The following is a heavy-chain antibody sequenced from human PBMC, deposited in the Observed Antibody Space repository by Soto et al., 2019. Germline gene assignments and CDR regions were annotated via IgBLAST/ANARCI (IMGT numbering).Heavy chain of an antibody. V-gene: IGHV3-21*01. CDR1: GFTFSSYS. CDR3: ASFGYCTNGVCLGY. Sequence: GGSLRLSCATPGFTFSSYSMNWVRQAPGKGLEWVSSISSSSSYIYYADSVKGRFTISRDNAKNSLYLQMNSLRAEDTAVYYCASFGYCTNGVCLGYWGQGTLVTVSS. CDR2: ISSSSSYI. D-gene: IGHD2-8*01. J-gene: IGHJ4*02.